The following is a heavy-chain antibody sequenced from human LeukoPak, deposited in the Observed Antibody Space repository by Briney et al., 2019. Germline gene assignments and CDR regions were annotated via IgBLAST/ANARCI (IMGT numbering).Heavy chain of an antibody. CDR3: ARSYYGSGSYNFDY. Sequence: SETLSLTCTVSGGSISNYYWNWIRQPAGKELEWIGRIHTSGSTNYNPSLKSRVTMSVDTSKNQFALKLSSVTAADTAVYYCARSYYGSGSYNFDYWGQGTLVTVSS. V-gene: IGHV4-4*07. D-gene: IGHD3-10*01. CDR1: GGSISNYY. CDR2: IHTSGST. J-gene: IGHJ4*02.